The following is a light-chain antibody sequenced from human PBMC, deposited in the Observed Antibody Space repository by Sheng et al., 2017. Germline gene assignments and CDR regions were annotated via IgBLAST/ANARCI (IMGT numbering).Light chain of an antibody. V-gene: IGKV1-5*03. J-gene: IGKJ1*01. CDR2: MGS. CDR3: QHYDSFSVT. Sequence: DIQMTQSPSTLSASVGDRVTITCRTSQSISPWLAWYQQKPGKAPKLLIYMGSSLESGVPSRFSGSASGTEFTLTISSLQPDDFATYYCQHYDSFSVTFGQGTKVEIK. CDR1: QSISPW.